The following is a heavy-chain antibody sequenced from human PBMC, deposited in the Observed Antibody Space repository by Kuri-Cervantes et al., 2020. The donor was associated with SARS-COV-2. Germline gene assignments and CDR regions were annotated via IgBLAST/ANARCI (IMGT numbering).Heavy chain of an antibody. CDR2: ISGSGGST. J-gene: IGHJ6*02. CDR3: AKLAGSNYFYYYGMDV. CDR1: GFTFSSYA. D-gene: IGHD4-11*01. Sequence: GGSLRLSCAASGFTFSSYAMSWVRQAPGKGLEWVSAISGSGGSTYYADSVKGRFTISRDNSKNTLYLQMNSLRAEDTAVYYCAKLAGSNYFYYYGMDVWDQGTTVTVSS. V-gene: IGHV3-23*01.